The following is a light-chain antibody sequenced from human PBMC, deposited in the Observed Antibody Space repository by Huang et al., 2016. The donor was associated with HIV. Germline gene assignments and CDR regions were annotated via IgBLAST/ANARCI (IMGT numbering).Light chain of an antibody. CDR2: GSY. V-gene: IGKV3-15*01. Sequence: EIVMTQSPAPLSVSPGQRGTLSCRANRSVSTNLAWYQQRQCHAPRLLIYGSYTRVPGIPARFSGSGSGTDFSLTISSLQSEDFALYYCHQYNNWLLSFGGGTRV. CDR3: HQYNNWLLS. CDR1: RSVSTN. J-gene: IGKJ4*01.